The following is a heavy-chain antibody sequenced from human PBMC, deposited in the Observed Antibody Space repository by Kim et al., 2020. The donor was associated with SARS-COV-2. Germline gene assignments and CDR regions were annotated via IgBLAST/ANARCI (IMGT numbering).Heavy chain of an antibody. D-gene: IGHD3-22*01. Sequence: TEHNPSQTSRMTITVDTSKSQFSLKLSSVTAADTAVYYCAAPPQGWLPLDYWGQGTLVTVSS. V-gene: IGHV4-39*01. CDR3: AAPPQGWLPLDY. CDR2: T. J-gene: IGHJ4*02.